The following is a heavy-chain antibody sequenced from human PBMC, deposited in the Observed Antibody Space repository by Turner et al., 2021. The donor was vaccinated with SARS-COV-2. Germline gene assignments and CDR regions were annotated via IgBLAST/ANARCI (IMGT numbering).Heavy chain of an antibody. V-gene: IGHV1-2*02. Sequence: QLQLVQSGVVGKTPGASVKVSCRASGYKFSDHYIHWVRQAPGQGLEWMGWSNPDNGDSYHAQKFQGRITMTSDTSLNTAYMELITLRSDDTAEYYCSMGRDDLNMHVWGQGTMVIVSS. D-gene: IGHD3-10*01. CDR2: SNPDNGDS. CDR3: SMGRDDLNMHV. J-gene: IGHJ6*02. CDR1: GYKFSDHY.